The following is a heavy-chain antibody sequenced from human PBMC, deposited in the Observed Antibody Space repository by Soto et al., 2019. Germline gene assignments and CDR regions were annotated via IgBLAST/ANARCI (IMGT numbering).Heavy chain of an antibody. CDR1: GGSISSGDYY. CDR2: IYYSGST. J-gene: IGHJ4*02. CDR3: ARVRGDSNDASTFDY. Sequence: SETLSLTCTVSGGSISSGDYYWSWIRQPPGKGLEWIGYIYYSGSTYYNPSLKSRVTISVDTSKNQFSLKLSSVTAADTAVYYCARVRGDSNDASTFDYWGQGTLVTVSS. D-gene: IGHD2-21*02. V-gene: IGHV4-30-4*01.